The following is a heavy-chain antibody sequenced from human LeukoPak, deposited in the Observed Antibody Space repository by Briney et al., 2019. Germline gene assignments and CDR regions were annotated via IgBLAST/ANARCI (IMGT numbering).Heavy chain of an antibody. CDR2: IYYSGST. CDR1: GGSISSSSYY. Sequence: SETLSLTCTVSGGSISSSSYYWGWIRQPPGKGLEWIGSIYYSGSTYYNPSLKSRVTISADTSNNQFSLKLNSVTAADTAVFYCAGGRWISGSYYNFDYWGQGTLVTASS. D-gene: IGHD1-26*01. CDR3: AGGRWISGSYYNFDY. J-gene: IGHJ4*02. V-gene: IGHV4-39*07.